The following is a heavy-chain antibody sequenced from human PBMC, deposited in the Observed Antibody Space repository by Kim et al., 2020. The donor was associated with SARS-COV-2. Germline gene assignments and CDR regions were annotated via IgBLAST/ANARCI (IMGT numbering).Heavy chain of an antibody. J-gene: IGHJ4*02. CDR1: GGSISSYY. CDR3: AREYYYDSSGYYYGGTQYYFDY. V-gene: IGHV4-59*01. D-gene: IGHD3-22*01. CDR2: IYYSGST. Sequence: SETLSLTCTVSGGSISSYYWSWIRQPPGKGLEWIGYIYYSGSTNYNPSLKSRVTISVDTSKNQFSLKLSSVTAADTAVYYCAREYYYDSSGYYYGGTQYYFDYWGQGTLVTVSS.